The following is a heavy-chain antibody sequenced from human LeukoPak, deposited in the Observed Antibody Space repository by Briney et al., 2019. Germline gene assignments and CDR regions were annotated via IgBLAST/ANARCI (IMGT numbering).Heavy chain of an antibody. CDR2: INHSEST. J-gene: IGHJ5*02. V-gene: IGHV4-34*01. CDR3: ARGVVVVPAANLGNWFDP. CDR1: GGSFSGYY. Sequence: KPSETLSLTCAVYGGSFSGYYWSWIRQPPGKGLEWIGEINHSESTNYNPSLKNRVTISVDTSKNQFSLKLSSVTAADTAVYYCARGVVVVPAANLGNWFDPWGQGTLVTVSS. D-gene: IGHD2-2*01.